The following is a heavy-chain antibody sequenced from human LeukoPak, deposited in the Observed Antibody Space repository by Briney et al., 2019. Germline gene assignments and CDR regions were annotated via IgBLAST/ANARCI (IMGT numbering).Heavy chain of an antibody. V-gene: IGHV3-30*04. CDR1: GFTFSSYA. J-gene: IGHJ4*02. Sequence: PGGSLRLSCAASGFTFSSYAMHWVRQAPGKGLEWVAVISYDGSNKYYADSVKGRFTISRDNSKNTLYLQMNSLRAEDTAVYYCAKDPGLLGSLRYYFDYWGQGTLVTVSS. D-gene: IGHD1-26*01. CDR3: AKDPGLLGSLRYYFDY. CDR2: ISYDGSNK.